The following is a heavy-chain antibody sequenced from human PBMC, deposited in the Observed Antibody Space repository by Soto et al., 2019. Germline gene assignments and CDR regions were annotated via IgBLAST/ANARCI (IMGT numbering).Heavy chain of an antibody. CDR1: GFSLSTSGMC. J-gene: IGHJ4*02. V-gene: IGHV2-70*01. CDR2: IDWDDDK. Sequence: SGPTLVNPTQTLTLTCTFSGFSLSTSGMCVSWIRQPPGKALEWLALIDWDDDKYYSTSLKTRLTISKDTSKNQVVLTMTNMDPVDTATYYCARGMYYYGSGSYNYFDYWGQGTLVTVSS. D-gene: IGHD3-10*01. CDR3: ARGMYYYGSGSYNYFDY.